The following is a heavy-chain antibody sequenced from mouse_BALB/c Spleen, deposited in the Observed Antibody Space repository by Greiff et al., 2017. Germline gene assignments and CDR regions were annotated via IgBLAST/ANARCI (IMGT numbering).Heavy chain of an antibody. CDR2: IDPETGGT. CDR1: GYTFTDYE. CDR3: TRRGAARVDY. J-gene: IGHJ2*01. V-gene: IGHV1-15*01. Sequence: VQLHQSGAELVRPGASVTLSCKASGYTFTDYEMHWVKQTPVHGLEWIGAIDPETGGTAYNQKFKGKATLTADKSSSTAYMELRSLTSEDSAVYYCTRRGAARVDYWGQGTTLTVAS. D-gene: IGHD3-1*01.